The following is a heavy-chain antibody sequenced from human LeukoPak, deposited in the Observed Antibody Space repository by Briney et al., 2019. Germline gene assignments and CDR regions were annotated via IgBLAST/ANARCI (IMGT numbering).Heavy chain of an antibody. Sequence: PSQTLSLTCTVSGGSISSGSYYWSWIRQPAGKGLEWIGRIYTSGSTNYNPSLKSRVTISVDTSKNQFSLKLSSVTAADTAVYYCARALYSYRFDYWGQGTLVTVSS. CDR3: ARALYSYRFDY. J-gene: IGHJ4*02. CDR2: IYTSGST. CDR1: GGSISSGSYY. V-gene: IGHV4-61*02. D-gene: IGHD5-18*01.